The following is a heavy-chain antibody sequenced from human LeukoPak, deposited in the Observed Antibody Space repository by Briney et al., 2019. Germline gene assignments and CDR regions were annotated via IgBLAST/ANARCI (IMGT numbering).Heavy chain of an antibody. CDR1: GFTFSSYA. Sequence: PGGSLRLSCAASGFTFSSYAMSWVRQAPGKGLGWVSAISGSGGSTYYADSVKGRFTISRDNSKNTLYLQMNSLRAEDTAVYYCANGSPRYYYGMEVWGQGTTVTVSS. CDR3: ANGSPRYYYGMEV. V-gene: IGHV3-23*01. CDR2: ISGSGGST. J-gene: IGHJ6*02.